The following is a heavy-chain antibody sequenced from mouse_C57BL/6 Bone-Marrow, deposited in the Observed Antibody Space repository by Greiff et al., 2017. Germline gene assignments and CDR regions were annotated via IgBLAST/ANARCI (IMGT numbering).Heavy chain of an antibody. J-gene: IGHJ4*01. CDR3: ARGDYGYDVGAMDY. Sequence: VQLQQPGAELVMPGASVKLSCKASGYTFTSYWMHWVKQRPGQGLEWIGEIDPSDSYTNYNQKFKGKSTLTVDKSSSTAYMQLSSLTSEDSAVYYGARGDYGYDVGAMDYWGQGTSVTVSS. V-gene: IGHV1-69*01. CDR2: IDPSDSYT. D-gene: IGHD2-2*01. CDR1: GYTFTSYW.